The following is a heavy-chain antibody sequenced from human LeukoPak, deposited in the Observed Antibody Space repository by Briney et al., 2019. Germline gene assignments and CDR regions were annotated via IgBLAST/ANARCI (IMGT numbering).Heavy chain of an antibody. V-gene: IGHV4-39*07. CDR1: GGSISSSSYY. CDR2: IYYSGST. D-gene: IGHD2-15*01. Sequence: PSETLSLTCTVSGGSISSSSYYWGWIRQPPGKGLEWIGSIYYSGSTNYNPSLKSRVTISVDTSKNQFSLKLSSVTAADTAVYYCASAVEAAPIDYWGQGTLVTVSS. J-gene: IGHJ4*02. CDR3: ASAVEAAPIDY.